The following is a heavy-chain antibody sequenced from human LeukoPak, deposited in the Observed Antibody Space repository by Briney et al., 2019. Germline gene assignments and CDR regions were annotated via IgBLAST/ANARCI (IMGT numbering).Heavy chain of an antibody. CDR3: AKSDCSVISCYVLDY. CDR2: ISGSGGST. CDR1: GFTFGNYA. D-gene: IGHD2-15*01. V-gene: IGHV3-23*01. J-gene: IGHJ4*02. Sequence: GGSLRLSCAASGFTFGNYAMSWVRQAPGKGLGWVSGISGSGGSTEYADSVKGRFTISSDTSKNTLYLQMNSLRDEDTAVYYCAKSDCSVISCYVLDYWGQGTLVTVSS.